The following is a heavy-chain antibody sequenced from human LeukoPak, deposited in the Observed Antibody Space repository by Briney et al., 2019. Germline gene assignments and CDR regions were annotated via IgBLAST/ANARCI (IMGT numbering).Heavy chain of an antibody. CDR3: ARDATVRGPYGGHHFYSYMDV. J-gene: IGHJ6*03. Sequence: SVKVSCKTSGGTFSSYAISWVRQAPGQGLEWIGDIIPIFDTANYAQKFQGRVTITADESATTSYMELSSLRSEDTAVYYCARDATVRGPYGGHHFYSYMDVWGKGTTVTVSS. V-gene: IGHV1-69*13. D-gene: IGHD3-10*01. CDR1: GGTFSSYA. CDR2: IIPIFDTA.